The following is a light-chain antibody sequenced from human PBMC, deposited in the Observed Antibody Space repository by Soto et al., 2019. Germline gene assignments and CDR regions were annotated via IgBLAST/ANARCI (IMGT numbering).Light chain of an antibody. CDR1: QSVSNS. CDR3: QQYNSWPLT. V-gene: IGKV3-11*01. Sequence: EIVLTQSPGTLSLSPGERAALSCRASQSVSNSLAWYQQKPGQPPRLLIYDVSNRATGIPARFSGSGSGTDFTLTITSLQSEDFAVYYCQQYNSWPLTFGGGTKV. CDR2: DVS. J-gene: IGKJ4*01.